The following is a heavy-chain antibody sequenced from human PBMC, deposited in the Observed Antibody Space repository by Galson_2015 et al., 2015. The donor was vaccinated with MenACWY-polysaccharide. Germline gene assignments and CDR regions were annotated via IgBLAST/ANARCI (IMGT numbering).Heavy chain of an antibody. D-gene: IGHD3/OR15-3a*01. V-gene: IGHV3-33*01. CDR3: ARDRPDLASPIFDD. CDR2: IWWDGSNK. CDR1: GFSFSTYG. J-gene: IGHJ4*02. Sequence: SLRLSCAASGFSFSTYGMHWIRQSPHKGLEWVALIWWDGSNKYYAESVKGRFTISRDNSKNTLDLQMNSLRAEDTAVYFCARDRPDLASPIFDDWGQGALVTVPS.